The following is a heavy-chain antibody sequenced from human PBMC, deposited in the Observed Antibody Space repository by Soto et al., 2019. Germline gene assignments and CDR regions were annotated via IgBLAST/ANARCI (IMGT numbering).Heavy chain of an antibody. Sequence: GGSLRLSCAASGFTFSSYWMSWVRQAPGKGLEWVANIKQDGSEKYYVDSVKGRFTISRDNAKNSLYLQMNSLRAEDTAVYYCARGSSVSSSSRGHDYWGQGTLVTVSS. J-gene: IGHJ4*02. CDR2: IKQDGSEK. CDR1: GFTFSSYW. V-gene: IGHV3-7*03. D-gene: IGHD6-6*01. CDR3: ARGSSVSSSSRGHDY.